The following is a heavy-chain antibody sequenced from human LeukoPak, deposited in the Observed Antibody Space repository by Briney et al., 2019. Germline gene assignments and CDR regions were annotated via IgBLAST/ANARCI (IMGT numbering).Heavy chain of an antibody. CDR1: GFTFSNYG. J-gene: IGHJ4*02. CDR3: GRTYRSGWYYFDH. D-gene: IGHD6-19*01. Sequence: GRSLRLSCAASGFTFSNYGMHWVRQAPGKGLEWVAVIWYDGSHEYYADSVKGRFTISRDNSKNTVYLQMNSLRAEDTAVYYCGRTYRSGWYYFDHWGQGTLVTVSS. V-gene: IGHV3-33*01. CDR2: IWYDGSHE.